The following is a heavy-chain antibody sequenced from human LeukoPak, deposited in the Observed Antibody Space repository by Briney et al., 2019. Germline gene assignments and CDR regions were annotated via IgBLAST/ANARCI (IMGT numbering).Heavy chain of an antibody. Sequence: PSETLSLTCAVYGGSFSGYYRSWIRQPPGKGLEWIGNIYYSGSTYYNPSLKSRVTISVDTSKNQFSLKLSSVTAADTAVYYCARHTPGYYYGSGSYLVFDPWGQGTLVTVSS. J-gene: IGHJ5*02. CDR3: ARHTPGYYYGSGSYLVFDP. D-gene: IGHD3-10*01. CDR1: GGSFSGYY. CDR2: IYYSGST. V-gene: IGHV4-34*01.